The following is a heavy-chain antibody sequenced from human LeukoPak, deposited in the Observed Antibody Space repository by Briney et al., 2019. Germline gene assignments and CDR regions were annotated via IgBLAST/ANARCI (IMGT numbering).Heavy chain of an antibody. D-gene: IGHD2-2*01. V-gene: IGHV3-48*01. CDR2: ITYSSRAR. J-gene: IGHJ4*02. Sequence: GGSLRLSCAASGFTFSSYNMNWVRQAPGKGLEWVSSITYSSRARYYADSVKGRFTVSRDNVKNSLYLQMDSLRAEDTAVYYCARAYCSSTSCFGWGQGTLVTVSS. CDR3: ARAYCSSTSCFG. CDR1: GFTFSSYN.